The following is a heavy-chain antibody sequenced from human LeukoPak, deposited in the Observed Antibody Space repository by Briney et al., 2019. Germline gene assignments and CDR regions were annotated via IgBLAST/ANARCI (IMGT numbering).Heavy chain of an antibody. J-gene: IGHJ6*03. D-gene: IGHD1-26*01. CDR1: GGSISSSSYY. V-gene: IGHV4-39*07. CDR3: ARAGGSYATGGIWYYYYYMDV. Sequence: PSETLSLTCTVSGGSISSSSYYWSWLRQPPGKGLEWIGEINHSGSTNYNPSLKSRVTISVDTSKNQFSLKLSSVTAADTAVYYCARAGGSYATGGIWYYYYYMDVWGKGTTVTVSS. CDR2: INHSGST.